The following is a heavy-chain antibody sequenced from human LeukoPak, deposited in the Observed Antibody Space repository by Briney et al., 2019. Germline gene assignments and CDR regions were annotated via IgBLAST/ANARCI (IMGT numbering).Heavy chain of an antibody. Sequence: PSETLSLTCTVSGGSISSYYWSWIRQPPGKGLEWIGFIYYSGSTNYNPSLKSRVTISVDTSKNQFSLKPSSVTAADTAVYYCARPSLDYGGIDAFDFWGRGTLVTVSS. D-gene: IGHD4-23*01. CDR1: GGSISSYY. CDR3: ARPSLDYGGIDAFDF. CDR2: IYYSGST. J-gene: IGHJ3*01. V-gene: IGHV4-59*08.